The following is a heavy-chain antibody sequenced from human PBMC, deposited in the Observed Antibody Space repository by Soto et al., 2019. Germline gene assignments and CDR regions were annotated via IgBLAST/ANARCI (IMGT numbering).Heavy chain of an antibody. CDR2: IYYTGTT. CDR3: ARGQPNGANIVGGPAATGNDNCFDP. CDR1: GGSISSYY. J-gene: IGHJ5*02. V-gene: IGHV4-59*12. D-gene: IGHD2-2*01. Sequence: TLSLTCTVSGGSISSYYWSWIRQPPGKGLEWIGYIYYTGTTNYNPSLKSRVTISVDTSKNQFSLKLSSVTAADTAVYYCARGQPNGANIVGGPAATGNDNCFDPWGQGTLVNVSS.